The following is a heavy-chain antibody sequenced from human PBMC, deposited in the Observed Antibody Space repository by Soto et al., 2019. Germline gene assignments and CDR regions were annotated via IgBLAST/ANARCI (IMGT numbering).Heavy chain of an antibody. J-gene: IGHJ5*02. CDR2: TRQDGGQE. Sequence: GGSLRLSCAASGFTFSSYWMSWVRQAPGKGLEWVAHTRQDGGQEYYVDSVKGRFTISRDNAKNSLYLQMNSLRVEDTAVYYCARYPNPTVAGLPLDLWGQGTLVTVSS. D-gene: IGHD6-19*01. CDR1: GFTFSSYW. V-gene: IGHV3-7*03. CDR3: ARYPNPTVAGLPLDL.